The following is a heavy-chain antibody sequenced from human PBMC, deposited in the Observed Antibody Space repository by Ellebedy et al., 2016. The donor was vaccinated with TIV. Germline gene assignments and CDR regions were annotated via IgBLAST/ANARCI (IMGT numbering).Heavy chain of an antibody. V-gene: IGHV3-49*03. Sequence: GESLKISXTASGFTFGDYAMSWFRQAPGKGLEWVGFIRSKAYGGTTEYAASVKGRFTISRDDSKSIAYLQMNSLKTEDTAVYYCTTGGSYPSFDYWGQGTLVTVSS. CDR1: GFTFGDYA. J-gene: IGHJ4*02. CDR3: TTGGSYPSFDY. D-gene: IGHD1-26*01. CDR2: IRSKAYGGTT.